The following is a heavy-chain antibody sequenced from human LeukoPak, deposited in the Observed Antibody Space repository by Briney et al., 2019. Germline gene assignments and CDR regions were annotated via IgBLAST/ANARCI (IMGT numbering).Heavy chain of an antibody. Sequence: SETLSLTCTVSGGSISSYYWTWIRQPPGKGLEWVAYIYYSGSTKTNPSLESRVTTSVDTSKNQFSLRLTSVTAADTAVYYCARVLGFCSGGSCHGRSDPWGQGTLVTVSS. J-gene: IGHJ5*02. D-gene: IGHD2-15*01. V-gene: IGHV4-59*01. CDR2: IYYSGST. CDR1: GGSISSYY. CDR3: ARVLGFCSGGSCHGRSDP.